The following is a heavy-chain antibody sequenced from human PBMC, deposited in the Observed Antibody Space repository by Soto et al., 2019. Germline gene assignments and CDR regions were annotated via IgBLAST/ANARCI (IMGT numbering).Heavy chain of an antibody. CDR1: GFTFSSYA. Sequence: EVQLLESGGGLVQPGGSLRLSCAASGFTFSSYAMSWVRQAPGKGLEWVSAISGSGGSTYYADSVKGRFTISRDNSKNTLYRQMNSLRAEDTAVYYCVKGGGVRGVIVGNWGQGTLVTVSS. CDR3: VKGGGVRGVIVGN. D-gene: IGHD3-10*01. V-gene: IGHV3-23*01. J-gene: IGHJ4*02. CDR2: ISGSGGST.